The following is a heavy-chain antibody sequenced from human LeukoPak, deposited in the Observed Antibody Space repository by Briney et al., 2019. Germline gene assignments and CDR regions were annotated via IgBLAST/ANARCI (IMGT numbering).Heavy chain of an antibody. CDR1: GFTFGAYG. CDR3: TRDLEVRGVYMGQDY. CDR2: IRRKVYGGTT. D-gene: IGHD3-10*01. J-gene: IGHJ4*02. Sequence: GGSLRLSCTASGFTFGAYGMSWVRQAPGKGLEWIGFIRRKVYGGTTEYAASMKGRFTISRDDSKSIAYLQMNSLKTEDTAVYYCTRDLEVRGVYMGQDYWGQGTLVTVSS. V-gene: IGHV3-49*04.